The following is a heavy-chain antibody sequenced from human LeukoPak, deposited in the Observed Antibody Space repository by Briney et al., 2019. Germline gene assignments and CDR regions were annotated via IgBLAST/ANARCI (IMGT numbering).Heavy chain of an antibody. Sequence: SETLSLTCTVSGGSISSYYWSWIRQPAGKGLEWIGRIYTSGSTNYNPSLKSRVTMSVDTSKNQFSLKLSSVTAADTAVYYCARVGARGYSYGYWAVNYYGMDVWGQGTTVTVSS. CDR3: ARVGARGYSYGYWAVNYYGMDV. CDR1: GGSISSYY. J-gene: IGHJ6*02. D-gene: IGHD5-18*01. CDR2: IYTSGST. V-gene: IGHV4-4*07.